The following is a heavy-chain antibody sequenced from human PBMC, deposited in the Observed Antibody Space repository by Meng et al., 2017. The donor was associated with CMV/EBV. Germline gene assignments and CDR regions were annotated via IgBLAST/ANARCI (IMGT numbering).Heavy chain of an antibody. J-gene: IGHJ4*02. CDR1: GFTFSTYA. V-gene: IGHV3-23*01. CDR2: IGGSGDHT. D-gene: IGHD3-22*01. Sequence: ELHLLESGGGLVQPGGSLRLSCAASGFTFSTYAMSWVRQAPGKGLEWVSSIGGSGDHTYFADSAKGRFTISRDNSKNTLYLQMNSLRAEDTAVYYCARDVSGYFDYWGQGTLVTVSS. CDR3: ARDVSGYFDY.